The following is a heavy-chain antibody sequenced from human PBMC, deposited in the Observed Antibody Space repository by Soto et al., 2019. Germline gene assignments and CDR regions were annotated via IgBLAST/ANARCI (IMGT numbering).Heavy chain of an antibody. CDR3: ARSGRYYGGDTAY. J-gene: IGHJ4*02. CDR1: GYTFTRYG. D-gene: IGHD2-21*02. CDR2: ISAYNGDT. V-gene: IGHV1-18*01. Sequence: QVQLVQSGAEVKKPGASVKVSCKASGYTFTRYGFSWVRQAPGQGLELMGWISAYNGDTNYPQKFQGRVTLTTDTSSSTAYMELRSLRSDDTAVYYFARSGRYYGGDTAYWGQGTLVTVSS.